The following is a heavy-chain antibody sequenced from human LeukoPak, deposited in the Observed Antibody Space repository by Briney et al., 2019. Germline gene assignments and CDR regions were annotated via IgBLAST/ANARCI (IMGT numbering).Heavy chain of an antibody. V-gene: IGHV3-48*01. CDR2: ITSSSSTT. Sequence: GGSLRLSCAASTFAFSTYAINWVRQAPGKGLEWLSHITSSSSTTLYADSVKGRFTISRDNAKNLLYLQMNSLRAEDTAVYYCARDGIYGPGVATHYYYYYGMDVWGQGTTVTVSS. D-gene: IGHD5-12*01. CDR1: TFAFSTYA. J-gene: IGHJ6*02. CDR3: ARDGIYGPGVATHYYYYYGMDV.